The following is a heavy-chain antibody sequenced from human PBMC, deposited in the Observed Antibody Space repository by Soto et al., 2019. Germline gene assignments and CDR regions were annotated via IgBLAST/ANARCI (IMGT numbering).Heavy chain of an antibody. V-gene: IGHV4-59*01. J-gene: IGHJ4*02. D-gene: IGHD4-4*01. CDR2: IYYSGST. Sequence: SETLSLTCTVSGGSISSYYWSWIRQPPGKGLEWIGYIYYSGSTNYNPSLKSRVTISVDTSKNQFSLKLSTVTAADTDVYYCARVRDYSNYYFDYWGQGTLVTVSS. CDR1: GGSISSYY. CDR3: ARVRDYSNYYFDY.